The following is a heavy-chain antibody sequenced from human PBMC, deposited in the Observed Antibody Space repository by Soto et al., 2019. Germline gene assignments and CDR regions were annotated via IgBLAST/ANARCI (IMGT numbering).Heavy chain of an antibody. V-gene: IGHV1-18*04. CDR2: ISAYNGNT. CDR1: GYTFTSYG. D-gene: IGHD1-26*01. J-gene: IGHJ6*02. CDR3: ARDAPIVGATTHYYYGMDV. Sequence: QVQLVQSGAEVKKPGASVKVPCKASGYTFTSYGISWVRQAPGQGLEWMGWISAYNGNTNYAQKLQGRVTMTTDTSTSTAYMELRSLRSDDTAVYYCARDAPIVGATTHYYYGMDVWGQGTTVTVSS.